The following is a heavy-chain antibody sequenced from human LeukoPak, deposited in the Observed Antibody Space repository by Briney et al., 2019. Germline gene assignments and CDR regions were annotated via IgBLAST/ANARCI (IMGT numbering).Heavy chain of an antibody. CDR1: RFTFTISA. CDR3: ARDQTGFCSGSSCLGSTFDY. D-gene: IGHD2-15*01. J-gene: IGHJ4*02. V-gene: IGHV3-23*01. Sequence: GGSLRLSCAASRFTFTISAMSSVRQAPGEGLWWVSSIIVHVHSTYYADSVEGRFTISRDNSKNTLYLQMNSLRAEDTAVYYCARDQTGFCSGSSCLGSTFDYWGQGTLVTVSS. CDR2: IIVHVHST.